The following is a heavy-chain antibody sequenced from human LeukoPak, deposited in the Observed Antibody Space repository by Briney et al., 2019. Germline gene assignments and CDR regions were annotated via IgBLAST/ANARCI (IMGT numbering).Heavy chain of an antibody. CDR2: TYYRSKWYN. Sequence: SQTLSLTCAISGDSVSSNSAAWNWIRQSPSGGLEWLGRTYYRSKWYNDYAVSVKSRITINPDTSKNQFSLQLNSVTPEDTAVYYCAREYYDFWSGYYTLDYWGQGTLVTVSS. D-gene: IGHD3-3*01. J-gene: IGHJ4*02. CDR3: AREYYDFWSGYYTLDY. CDR1: GDSVSSNSAA. V-gene: IGHV6-1*01.